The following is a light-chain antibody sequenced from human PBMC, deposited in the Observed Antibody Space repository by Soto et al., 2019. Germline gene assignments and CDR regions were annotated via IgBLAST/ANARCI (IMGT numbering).Light chain of an antibody. CDR1: SSNIGRNY. Sequence: QSVLTQPPSVSAAPGQTVTISCSGGSSNIGRNYVSWYQQLPRTAPKLLISDNNRRPSGTPDRFSGSKSGTSATLGITGLQTGDEADYYYVAWDTSLRAVIFGGGTKLTVL. J-gene: IGLJ2*01. CDR2: DNN. V-gene: IGLV1-51*01. CDR3: VAWDTSLRAVI.